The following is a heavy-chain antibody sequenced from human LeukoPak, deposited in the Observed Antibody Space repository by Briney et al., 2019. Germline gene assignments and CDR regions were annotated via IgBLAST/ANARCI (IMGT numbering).Heavy chain of an antibody. Sequence: PSETLPLTCSVSGASISNFYWNWIRQSPEKGLEWIGYVYASGSTSYNPSLKSRVTISIDTSKTQFSLKLSSVTAADTAVYFCARDKGVDYYYYAMDVWGQGTTVTVSS. D-gene: IGHD3-10*01. CDR2: VYASGST. V-gene: IGHV4-59*01. J-gene: IGHJ6*02. CDR3: ARDKGVDYYYYAMDV. CDR1: GASISNFY.